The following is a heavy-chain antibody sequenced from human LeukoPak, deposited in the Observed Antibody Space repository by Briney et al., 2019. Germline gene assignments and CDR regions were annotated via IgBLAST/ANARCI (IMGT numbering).Heavy chain of an antibody. J-gene: IGHJ4*02. CDR1: GGTFSGYA. CDR3: AREGNYGDFDY. Sequence: SVKVSCKASGGTFSGYAISWVRQAPGQGLESMGGIIPMFGTTNYAQKFQGRVTSIADESTSTAYMELSSLRSDDTAVYYCAREGNYGDFDYWGQGTLVTVSS. CDR2: IIPMFGTT. V-gene: IGHV1-69*13. D-gene: IGHD1-7*01.